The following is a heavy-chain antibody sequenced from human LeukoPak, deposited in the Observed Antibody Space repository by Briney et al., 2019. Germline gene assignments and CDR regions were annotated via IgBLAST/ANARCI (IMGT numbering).Heavy chain of an antibody. V-gene: IGHV3-11*01. CDR1: GFTFNDYS. D-gene: IGHD3-3*01. CDR3: AKSPVQVYYDFWSGYLVY. J-gene: IGHJ4*02. CDR2: ISDSGSPI. Sequence: GGSLRLSCAASGFTFNDYSMSWIRQAPGKGLEWVAHISDSGSPIHYGDSVKGRFTISRDNAKNSVHLQMNSLRAEDTAVYYCAKSPVQVYYDFWSGYLVYWGQGTLVTVSS.